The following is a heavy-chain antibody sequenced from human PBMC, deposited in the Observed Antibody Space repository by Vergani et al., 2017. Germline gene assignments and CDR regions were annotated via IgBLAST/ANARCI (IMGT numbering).Heavy chain of an antibody. CDR3: ARGGVVGSTGRTFEF. J-gene: IGHJ3*01. Sequence: EVQLVESGGGLVQPGGSLRLSCAASGFTFSHYSMNWVRQAPGKGLEWVSSISGNNDDVYYADSVKGRFTISRDNAKNSLYLDMSSLRAEDTAVYYCARGGVVGSTGRTFEFWGQGTTVTVSS. D-gene: IGHD1-26*01. V-gene: IGHV3-21*01. CDR1: GFTFSHYS. CDR2: ISGNNDDV.